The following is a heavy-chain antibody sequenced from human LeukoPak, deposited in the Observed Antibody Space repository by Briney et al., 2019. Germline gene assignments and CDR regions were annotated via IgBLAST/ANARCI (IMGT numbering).Heavy chain of an antibody. CDR2: IYYSGST. J-gene: IGHJ4*02. V-gene: IGHV4-59*01. D-gene: IGHD3-3*01. CDR1: GGSISSYY. Sequence: PSETLSLTCTVSGGSISSYYWSWIRQPPGKGLEWIGYIYYSGSTNYNPSLKSRLTISVDTSKNQFSLKLSSVTAADTAVYYCARTIWSVYLIDYWGQGTLVTVSS. CDR3: ARTIWSVYLIDY.